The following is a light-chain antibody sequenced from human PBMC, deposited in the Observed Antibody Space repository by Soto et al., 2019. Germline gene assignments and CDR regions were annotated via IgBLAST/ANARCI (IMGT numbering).Light chain of an antibody. CDR1: QDITNY. J-gene: IGKJ5*01. CDR3: QQYDTLPLT. Sequence: DIQMTQSPSSLSASVGDRVTITCQASQDITNYLNWYQQKPGKAPKLLIHDSSSLETGDPSRFSGSGSGTYFSFTISSLQPEDIATYYCQQYDTLPLTVRQGTRLEIK. CDR2: DSS. V-gene: IGKV1-33*01.